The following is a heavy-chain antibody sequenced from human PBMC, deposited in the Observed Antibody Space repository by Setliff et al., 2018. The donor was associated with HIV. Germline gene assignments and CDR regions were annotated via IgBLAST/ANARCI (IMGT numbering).Heavy chain of an antibody. D-gene: IGHD1-26*01. CDR3: ARGTVVGATIYYFDYGHSLGKIDY. CDR1: GYTFTGYY. V-gene: IGHV1-2*06. CDR2: LNPKTGVA. Sequence: ASVKVSCKASGYTFTGYYLHWVRQAPGQGLQWMGRLNPKTGVAHFAQTFQGRVTMTRDTSIGIAFMELSRVKSADTAVYFCARGTVVGATIYYFDYGHSLGKIDYWGQGTLVTVSS. J-gene: IGHJ4*02.